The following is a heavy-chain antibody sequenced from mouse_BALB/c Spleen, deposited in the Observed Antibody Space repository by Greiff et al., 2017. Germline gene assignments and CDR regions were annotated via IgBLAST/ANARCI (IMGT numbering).Heavy chain of an antibody. D-gene: IGHD1-1*01. CDR2: INPYNGDT. V-gene: IGHV1-37*01. CDR3: GRSEDYGSSYLYYFDY. CDR1: GYPFTGYF. J-gene: IGHJ2*01. Sequence: VQLQQSGPELVKPGASVKISCKASGYPFTGYFMNWVKQSHGKSLEWIGRINPYNGDTFYNQKFKGKATLTVDKSSSTAHMELLSLTSEDSAVYYCGRSEDYGSSYLYYFDYWGQGTTLTVSS.